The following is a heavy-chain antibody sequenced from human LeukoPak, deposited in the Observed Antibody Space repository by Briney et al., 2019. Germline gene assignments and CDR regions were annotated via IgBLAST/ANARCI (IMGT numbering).Heavy chain of an antibody. CDR2: INHNGNVN. D-gene: IGHD3-3*01. CDR1: GFTFSSYW. J-gene: IGHJ6*02. Sequence: PGGSLRLSCAASGFTFSSYWMNWARQAPGKGLEWVASINHNGNVNYYVDSVKGRFTISRDNAKNSLYLQMSNLRAEDTAVYYCAREIRFLEWSNYYYGMDVWGQGTTVTVSS. CDR3: AREIRFLEWSNYYYGMDV. V-gene: IGHV3-7*03.